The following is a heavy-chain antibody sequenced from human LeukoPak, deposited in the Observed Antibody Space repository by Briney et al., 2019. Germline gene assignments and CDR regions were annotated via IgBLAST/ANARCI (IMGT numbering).Heavy chain of an antibody. D-gene: IGHD2-15*01. CDR3: ARGCSGGSCYFLVSDY. CDR2: ISRSSSYI. J-gene: IGHJ4*02. V-gene: IGHV3-21*01. CDR1: GFTFSSYS. Sequence: GGSLRLSCAASGFTFSSYSMNWVRQAPGQGLEWVSSISRSSSYIYYADSVKGRFTISRDNAKNSLYLQMNSLRAEDTAVYYCARGCSGGSCYFLVSDYWGQGTLVTVSS.